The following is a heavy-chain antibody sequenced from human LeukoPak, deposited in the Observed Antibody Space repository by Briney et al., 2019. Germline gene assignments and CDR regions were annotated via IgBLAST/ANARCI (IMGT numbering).Heavy chain of an antibody. V-gene: IGHV3-23*01. J-gene: IGHJ6*03. D-gene: IGHD2-2*02. CDR1: GFTSSSYA. Sequence: RGGSLRLSCAASGFTSSSYAMSWVRQAPGKGLEWVSAISGSGGSTYYADSVKGRFTISRDNSKNTLYLQMNSLRAEDTAVYYCARDGHCSSTSCYTPYYYYYMDVWGKGTTVTVSS. CDR3: ARDGHCSSTSCYTPYYYYYMDV. CDR2: ISGSGGST.